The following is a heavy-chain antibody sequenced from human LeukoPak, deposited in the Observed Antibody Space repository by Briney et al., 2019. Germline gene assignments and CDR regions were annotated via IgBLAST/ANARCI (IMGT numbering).Heavy chain of an antibody. J-gene: IGHJ5*02. CDR3: ARGLAGIQLWLLLARWFDP. CDR1: GGSFSGYY. D-gene: IGHD5-18*01. CDR2: INHSGST. V-gene: IGHV4-34*01. Sequence: PSETLSLTCAVYGGSFSGYYRSWIRQPPGKGLEWTGEINHSGSTNYNPSLKSRVTISVDTSKNQFSLKLSSVTAADTAVYYCARGLAGIQLWLLLARWFDPWGQGTLVTVSS.